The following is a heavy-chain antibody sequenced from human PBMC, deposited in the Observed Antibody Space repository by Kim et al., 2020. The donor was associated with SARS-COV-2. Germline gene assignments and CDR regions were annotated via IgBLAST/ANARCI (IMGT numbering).Heavy chain of an antibody. CDR3: ARQQAAAGVPLDF. V-gene: IGHV1-69*04. Sequence: SVKVSCKASGGTFSSYAISGVRQAPGQGLAWMGRIIPILGIAHYAQKFQGRVTITADKSTSPAYMELSSLSSEETAVFYLARQQAAAGVPLDFWGQGTL. CDR1: GGTFSSYA. J-gene: IGHJ4*02. D-gene: IGHD6-13*01. CDR2: IIPILGIA.